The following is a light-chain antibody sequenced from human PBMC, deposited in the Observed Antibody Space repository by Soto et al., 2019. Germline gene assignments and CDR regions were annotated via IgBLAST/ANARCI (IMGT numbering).Light chain of an antibody. Sequence: QSVLTHPASVSGSPVQSITIFCTGTSSDVGSYNLVSWYQQHPGKAPKLMIYEGSKRPSGVSNRFSGSKSGNTASLTISGLQAEDEADYYCCSYAGSSTPYVFGTGTKVTVL. CDR3: CSYAGSSTPYV. J-gene: IGLJ1*01. CDR2: EGS. V-gene: IGLV2-23*01. CDR1: SSDVGSYNL.